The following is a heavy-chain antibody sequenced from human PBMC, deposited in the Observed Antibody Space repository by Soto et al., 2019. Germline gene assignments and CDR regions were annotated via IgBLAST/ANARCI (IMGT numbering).Heavy chain of an antibody. CDR2: IYYRGNT. CDR1: GGSLGTYY. V-gene: IGHV4-59*08. D-gene: IGHD3-9*01. Sequence: PSETLSLTCTVSGGSLGTYYWSWIRQPPGKGLEWIGYIYYRGNTDYNPSLKSRVTISLDTPKNQFSLKLSSVTAADTAVYYCARHPGYYDILTGYTTYYFDYWGQGILVTVSS. CDR3: ARHPGYYDILTGYTTYYFDY. J-gene: IGHJ4*02.